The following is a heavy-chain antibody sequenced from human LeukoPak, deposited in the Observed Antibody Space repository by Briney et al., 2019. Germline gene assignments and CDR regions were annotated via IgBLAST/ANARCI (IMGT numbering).Heavy chain of an antibody. CDR3: ARWVRRRALYGSGSPRFDP. CDR2: IKQDGSEK. D-gene: IGHD3-10*01. J-gene: IGHJ5*02. CDR1: GFTFSSYW. Sequence: GGSLRLSCAASGFTFSSYWMSWVRQAPGKGLEWVANIKQDGSEKYYVDSVKGRFTISRDNAKNSLYLQMNSLRAEDTAVYYCARWVRRRALYGSGSPRFDPWGQGTLVTVSS. V-gene: IGHV3-7*01.